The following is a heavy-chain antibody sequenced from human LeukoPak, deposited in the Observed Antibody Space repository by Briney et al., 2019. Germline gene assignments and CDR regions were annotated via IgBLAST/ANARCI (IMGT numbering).Heavy chain of an antibody. Sequence: GGSLRLSCAASGINLRSYRMKLVRPASGKGLGLGFSICSSSSYIYYADSVKGRFTISRDNAKNSLYLQMNSLRAEDTAVYYCAREGASIAAAGPNWFDPWGQGTLVTVSS. D-gene: IGHD6-13*01. J-gene: IGHJ5*02. V-gene: IGHV3-21*01. CDR1: GINLRSYR. CDR3: AREGASIAAAGPNWFDP. CDR2: ICSSSSYI.